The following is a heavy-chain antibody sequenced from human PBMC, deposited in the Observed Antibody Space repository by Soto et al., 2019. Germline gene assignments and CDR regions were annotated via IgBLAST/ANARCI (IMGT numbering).Heavy chain of an antibody. CDR3: AREVEVGATSHLDY. V-gene: IGHV1-2*04. D-gene: IGHD2-15*01. CDR2: INPNSGGT. CDR1: GYTFTGYY. Sequence: ASVKVSCKASGYTFTGYYMHWVRQAPGQGLEWMGWINPNSGGTNYAQKFQGWVTMTRDTSISTAYMELSRLRSDDTAVYYCAREVEVGATSHLDYWGQGTLVTVSS. J-gene: IGHJ4*02.